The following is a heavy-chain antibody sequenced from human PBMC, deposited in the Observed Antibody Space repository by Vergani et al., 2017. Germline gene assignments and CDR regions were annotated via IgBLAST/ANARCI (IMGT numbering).Heavy chain of an antibody. J-gene: IGHJ3*02. CDR3: ARQNIVVVPAANDSFDI. CDR2: IYPGDSDT. D-gene: IGHD2-2*01. CDR1: GYSLTSYW. Sequence: EVQLVQSGAEVKKPGESLKISCKGSGYSLTSYWIGWVRQMPGKGLVWVGIIYPGDSDTRYSPSFPGQVTIAADKSISTAYLQWRSLKASDTAMYYCARQNIVVVPAANDSFDIWGQGTMVTVSS. V-gene: IGHV5-51*01.